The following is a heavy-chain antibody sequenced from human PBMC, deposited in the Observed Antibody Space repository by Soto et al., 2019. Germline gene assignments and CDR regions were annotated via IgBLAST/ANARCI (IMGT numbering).Heavy chain of an antibody. J-gene: IGHJ4*02. V-gene: IGHV5-51*01. D-gene: IGHD1-26*01. CDR2: IYPGDSDT. Sequence: PGESLKISCKGSGYSFTRYWIAWLRQMPGKGLEWMGIIYPGDSDTRYSPSFQGQVTISVDKSINTAYLQWSSLKASDTAMYYCARQDGAASYFFEYWGQATMVTVSS. CDR1: GYSFTRYW. CDR3: ARQDGAASYFFEY.